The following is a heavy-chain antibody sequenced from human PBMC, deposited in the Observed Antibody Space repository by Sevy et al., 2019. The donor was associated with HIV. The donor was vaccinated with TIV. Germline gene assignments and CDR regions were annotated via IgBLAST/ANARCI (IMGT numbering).Heavy chain of an antibody. J-gene: IGHJ4*02. V-gene: IGHV3-53*01. CDR1: GFTVTFNS. D-gene: IGHD6-19*01. CDR2: IYVGRNT. Sequence: GGSLRLSCAASGFTVTFNSMSWVRQAPGRGLVWVSVIYVGRNTYYADSVKGRFTIFRDSFKDTVDLQMDSLRREDSGVYYCVRERAGIDHWGQGTLVTVSS. CDR3: VRERAGIDH.